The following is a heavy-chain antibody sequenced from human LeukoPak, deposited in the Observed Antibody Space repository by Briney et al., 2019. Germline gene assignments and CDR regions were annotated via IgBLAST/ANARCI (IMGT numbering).Heavy chain of an antibody. D-gene: IGHD3-3*01. J-gene: IGHJ4*02. Sequence: PGGSLRLSCAASGFTFSSYEMNWVRQAPGKGLEWVSYISSSGSTIYYADSVKGRFTISRDNAKNSLYLQMNSLRAEDTAVYYCAKGSGYDFWSGYPYFDYWGQGTLVTVSS. CDR2: ISSSGSTI. V-gene: IGHV3-48*03. CDR1: GFTFSSYE. CDR3: AKGSGYDFWSGYPYFDY.